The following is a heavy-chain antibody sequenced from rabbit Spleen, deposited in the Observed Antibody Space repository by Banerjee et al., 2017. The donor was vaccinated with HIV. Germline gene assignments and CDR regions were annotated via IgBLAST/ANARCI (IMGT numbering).Heavy chain of an antibody. CDR2: INTVTGKT. V-gene: IGHV1S45*01. Sequence: QEQLEESGGGLVKPEGSLTLTCKASGVSFSGKDVMCWVRQAPGKGLEWIACINTVTGKTVYASWAKGRFIMSRTSSTTVTLQMTSLTAADTATYFCGRSSYAGYAGYGYGFSLWGQGTLVTVS. D-gene: IGHD7-1*01. CDR3: GRSSYAGYAGYGYGFSL. J-gene: IGHJ4*01. CDR1: GVSFSGKDV.